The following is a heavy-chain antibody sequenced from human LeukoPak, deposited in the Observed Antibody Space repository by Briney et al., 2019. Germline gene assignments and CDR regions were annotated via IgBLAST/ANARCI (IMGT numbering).Heavy chain of an antibody. D-gene: IGHD6-19*01. J-gene: IGHJ4*02. V-gene: IGHV3-49*04. Sequence: GRSLRLSCTASGFTFGDYAMSWVRQAPGKGLEWVGFIRSKAYGGTTEYAASVKGRFTISRDDSKSIAYLQMNSLRAEDTAVYYCANRIAVAGLVYWGQGTLVTVSS. CDR2: IRSKAYGGTT. CDR1: GFTFGDYA. CDR3: ANRIAVAGLVY.